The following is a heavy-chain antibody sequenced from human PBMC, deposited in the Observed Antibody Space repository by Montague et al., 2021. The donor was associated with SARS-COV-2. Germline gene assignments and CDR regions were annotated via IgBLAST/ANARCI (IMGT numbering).Heavy chain of an antibody. CDR3: VRYSGWFYFDF. CDR1: GDSVASHRLT. Sequence: CAISGDSVASHRLTSSLLRQYPSRGLEWLGGTYYRSKWYSDYAPSVRGRLTVNPDASKNEFSLELNYVTPEDTAVYYCVRYSGWFYFDFWGQGTLVTVSS. CDR2: TYYRSKWYS. V-gene: IGHV6-1*01. J-gene: IGHJ4*02. D-gene: IGHD6-19*01.